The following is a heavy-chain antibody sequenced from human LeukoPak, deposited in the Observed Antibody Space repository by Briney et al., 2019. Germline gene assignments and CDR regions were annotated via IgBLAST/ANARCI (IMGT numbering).Heavy chain of an antibody. CDR3: ATVDTTMGVYVDY. CDR2: LNPSGGNT. CDR1: GYTFIHDH. Sequence: ASVKVSFKASGYTFIHDHAHWVRQAPGQGLEWMGILNPSGGNTIYAPKFQGRLTMTRDTSTTTVYMELSSLRSEDTAVYYCATVDTTMGVYVDYWGQGTLVTVSS. V-gene: IGHV1-46*01. D-gene: IGHD5-18*01. J-gene: IGHJ4*02.